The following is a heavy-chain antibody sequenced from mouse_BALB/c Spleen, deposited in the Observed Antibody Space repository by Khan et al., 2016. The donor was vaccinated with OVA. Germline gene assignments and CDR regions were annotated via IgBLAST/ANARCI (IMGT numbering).Heavy chain of an antibody. Sequence: QVQLKESGPGLVAPSQSLSITCTISGFSLTNYGVHWVRQPPGKGLEWLVVIWSDGSTTYNSALKSRLTISTDNSESQAFLKMNSHQTDDTAMYFCARQPYYHYNIMDYWGEGTSVTVSS. CDR2: IWSDGST. D-gene: IGHD2-10*01. CDR3: ARQPYYHYNIMDY. CDR1: GFSLTNYG. V-gene: IGHV2-6-1*01. J-gene: IGHJ4*01.